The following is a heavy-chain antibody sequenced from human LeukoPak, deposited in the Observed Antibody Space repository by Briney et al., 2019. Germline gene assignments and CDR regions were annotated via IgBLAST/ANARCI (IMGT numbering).Heavy chain of an antibody. V-gene: IGHV3-33*01. CDR2: IWYDGSNK. CDR3: ARDQRSSGWHFDY. D-gene: IGHD6-19*01. CDR1: GFTFSSYG. Sequence: GGSLRLSCAASGFTFSSYGMHWVRQAPGKGLEWVAVIWYDGSNKYYADSVKGRFTISRDNSKNTLYLQMNSLRAEDTVVYYCARDQRSSGWHFDYWGQGTLVTVSS. J-gene: IGHJ4*02.